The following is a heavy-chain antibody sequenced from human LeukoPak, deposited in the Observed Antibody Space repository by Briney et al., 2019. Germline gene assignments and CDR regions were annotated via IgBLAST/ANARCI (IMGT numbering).Heavy chain of an antibody. D-gene: IGHD6-6*01. CDR1: GFTVSSNY. CDR3: AKTPLYSSSSGSWFDP. Sequence: PGGSLRLSCAASGFTVSSNYMSWVRRAPGKGLEWVSAISGSGGSTYYADSVKGRFTISRDNSKNTLYLQMNSLRAEDTAVYYCAKTPLYSSSSGSWFDPWGQGTLVTVSS. J-gene: IGHJ5*02. CDR2: ISGSGGST. V-gene: IGHV3-23*01.